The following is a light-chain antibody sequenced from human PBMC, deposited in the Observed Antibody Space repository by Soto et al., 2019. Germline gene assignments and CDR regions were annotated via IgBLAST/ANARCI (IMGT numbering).Light chain of an antibody. V-gene: IGKV3-20*01. CDR3: QQYGTSPIT. J-gene: IGKJ5*01. CDR2: GAS. CDR1: QTVSSY. Sequence: ENVLTQSPGTLSLSPGERATLSCRASQTVSSYLTWYQQRPGQAPRLLIYGASKRATGIPDTFSGSGSETDFTLTISRQEPEDFALYYCQQYGTSPITSGQGTRLEIK.